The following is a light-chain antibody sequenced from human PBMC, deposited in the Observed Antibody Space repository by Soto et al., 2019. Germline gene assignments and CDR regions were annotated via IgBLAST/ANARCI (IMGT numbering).Light chain of an antibody. V-gene: IGKV3-15*01. Sequence: EKVMTQSPATLSVSPGERATLSCRASQSATGNVAWYQQKPGQAPRLLIYGASTRATGIPARFSGSGSGTEFTLTISSLQSEDFAVYYCQQYNNWPPWTFGQGNKVEIK. CDR3: QQYNNWPPWT. CDR1: QSATGN. J-gene: IGKJ1*01. CDR2: GAS.